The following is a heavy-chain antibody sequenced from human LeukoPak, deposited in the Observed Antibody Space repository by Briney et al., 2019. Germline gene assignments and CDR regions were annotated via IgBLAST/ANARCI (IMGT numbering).Heavy chain of an antibody. V-gene: IGHV6-1*01. D-gene: IGHD4-17*01. CDR3: ARVDYGDVNWFDP. Sequence: SQTLSLTCAISGDSVSSNSAAWNWIRQSPSRGLEWLGRTYYRSKWYNDYAVSVKSRITINPDTSKNQFSLKLSSVTAADTAVYYCARVDYGDVNWFDPWGQGTLVTVSS. CDR2: TYYRSKWYN. CDR1: GDSVSSNSAA. J-gene: IGHJ5*02.